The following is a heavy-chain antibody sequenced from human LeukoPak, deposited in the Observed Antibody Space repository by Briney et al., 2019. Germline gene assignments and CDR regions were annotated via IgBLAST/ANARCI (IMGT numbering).Heavy chain of an antibody. Sequence: GGSLRLSCAASGFTFSSYTMHWVRQAPGKGLEWVALIPDDGSNKYYADSVKGRFTISRDNSKNTLYLQMNSLRAEETAVYYCAREQYGDYVGAFDIWGQGTMVTVSS. D-gene: IGHD4-17*01. CDR1: GFTFSSYT. CDR3: AREQYGDYVGAFDI. CDR2: IPDDGSNK. V-gene: IGHV3-30*04. J-gene: IGHJ3*02.